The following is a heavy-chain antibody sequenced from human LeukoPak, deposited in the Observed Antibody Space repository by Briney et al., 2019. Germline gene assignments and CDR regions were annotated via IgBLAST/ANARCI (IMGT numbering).Heavy chain of an antibody. V-gene: IGHV4-31*03. Sequence: SQTLSLTCTVSGGSISSGGYYWSWIRQHPGKGLEWIGYIYYSGSTYYNPSLKSRVTISVDTSKNQFPLKLNSVTAADTAVYYCARNTAGYSSFDYWGQGTLVTVSS. CDR1: GGSISSGGYY. CDR3: ARNTAGYSSFDY. CDR2: IYYSGST. D-gene: IGHD5-18*01. J-gene: IGHJ4*02.